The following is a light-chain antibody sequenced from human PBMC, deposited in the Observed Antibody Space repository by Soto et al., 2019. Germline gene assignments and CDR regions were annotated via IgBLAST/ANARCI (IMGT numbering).Light chain of an antibody. CDR3: QHYGSSLWT. CDR2: GAP. V-gene: IGKV3-20*01. J-gene: IGKJ1*01. Sequence: EIVLTQSPGTLALSPGERATLSCRASQSVSSNYFAWYQQKPGQAPRLLIYGAPSRATGIPDRFSGSGSGTDFTLTISRLEPEDFAVYYCQHYGSSLWTFGQGTKVEIK. CDR1: QSVSSNY.